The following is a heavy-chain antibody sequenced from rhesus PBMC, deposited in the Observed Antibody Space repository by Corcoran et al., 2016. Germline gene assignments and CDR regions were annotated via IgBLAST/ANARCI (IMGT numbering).Heavy chain of an antibody. V-gene: IGHV4-173*01. D-gene: IGHD3-16*01. J-gene: IGHJ4*01. CDR3: ARDLTIVVVFEGFDY. Sequence: QLQLQESGPGLVKPSETLSLTCAVSGGSIRSNYWSWIRQPPGKGLEWIGRISGSGGRTDYNPSLKSRVTISTDTSKNQFSLKLSSVTAADTAVYYCARDLTIVVVFEGFDYWGQGVLVTVSS. CDR2: ISGSGGRT. CDR1: GGSIRSNY.